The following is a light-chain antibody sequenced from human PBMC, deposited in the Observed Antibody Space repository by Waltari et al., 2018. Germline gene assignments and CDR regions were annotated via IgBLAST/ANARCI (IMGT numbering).Light chain of an antibody. CDR1: QGISSW. Sequence: IQMTQSPSSVSASVGDRVTITFRASQGISSWLAWYQQKPGNAPTLLIHAASSSQIGVPSRFSGSGSGTDFTLTISSLQPEDFATYYCQQANNFPWTFGQGTKVEIK. V-gene: IGKV1-12*01. J-gene: IGKJ1*01. CDR3: QQANNFPWT. CDR2: AAS.